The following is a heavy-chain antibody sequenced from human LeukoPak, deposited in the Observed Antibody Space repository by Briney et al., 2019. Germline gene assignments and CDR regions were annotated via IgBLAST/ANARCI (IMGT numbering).Heavy chain of an antibody. Sequence: SETLSLTCAVSGYSITSSSWWGWIRQPPGQGLEWIGYIYHSGTTYYNPSLQSRVTMSVDTSKNQFSLKLSSVTAVDTAVYYCARKENVYYYFDYWGQGTLVTVSS. CDR2: IYHSGTT. V-gene: IGHV4-28*01. J-gene: IGHJ4*02. CDR1: GYSITSSSW. D-gene: IGHD3-10*01. CDR3: ARKENVYYYFDY.